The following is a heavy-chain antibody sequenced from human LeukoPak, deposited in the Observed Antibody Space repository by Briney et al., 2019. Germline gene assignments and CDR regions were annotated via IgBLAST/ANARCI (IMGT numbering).Heavy chain of an antibody. D-gene: IGHD5-18*01. J-gene: IGHJ4*02. Sequence: GGSLRLSCAASGFTFKSYGMTWVRQVPGKGLEWVSSITGAGSSTKYADSVSGRFTISRDNSKNTLSLQMTGLRAEDTAVYYCARKVAVAMDLDYWGQGTLVTVSS. CDR2: ITGAGSST. CDR1: GFTFKSYG. V-gene: IGHV3-23*01. CDR3: ARKVAVAMDLDY.